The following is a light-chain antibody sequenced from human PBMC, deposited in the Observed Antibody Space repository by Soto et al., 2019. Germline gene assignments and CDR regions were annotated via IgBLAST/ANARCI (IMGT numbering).Light chain of an antibody. V-gene: IGKV1-8*01. CDR2: DAS. Sequence: AIRMTQSPSSLSASAGDKVTITCRASQGISSYLAWFQQKPGRPPKLLIYDASTLESGVPSRFSGTGSGTEFTFSITSLQPEDFGTYYCQQCYMGWTFGQGTKVDIK. CDR3: QQCYMGWT. CDR1: QGISSY. J-gene: IGKJ1*01.